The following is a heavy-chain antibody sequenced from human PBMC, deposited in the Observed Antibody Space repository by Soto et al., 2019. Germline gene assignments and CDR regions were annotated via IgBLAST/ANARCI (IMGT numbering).Heavy chain of an antibody. J-gene: IGHJ5*02. CDR2: INHSGST. V-gene: IGHV4-34*01. D-gene: IGHD1-26*01. CDR3: ARGRVGATNWNWFDP. Sequence: QVQPQQWGAGLLKPSETLSLTCAVYGGSFSGNYWSWIRQPPGKGLEWIGEINHSGSTNYNPSLNSRVTISVDKSKNQFSLKLSSVTAADTAVYYCARGRVGATNWNWFDPWGQGTLVTVSS. CDR1: GGSFSGNY.